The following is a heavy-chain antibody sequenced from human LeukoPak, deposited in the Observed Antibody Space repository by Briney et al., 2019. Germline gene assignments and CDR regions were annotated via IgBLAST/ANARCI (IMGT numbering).Heavy chain of an antibody. V-gene: IGHV3-48*03. CDR3: ARDIVVPDAYGMDV. D-gene: IGHD2-2*01. J-gene: IGHJ6*02. Sequence: GGSLRLSSAASGFTFRTYEMNWVRQAPGMGLEWVSYISSSGSTKYYADSVKGRFTISRDNSKNTLYLQMNSLRAEDTAVYYCARDIVVPDAYGMDVWGQGTTVTVSS. CDR2: ISSSGSTK. CDR1: GFTFRTYE.